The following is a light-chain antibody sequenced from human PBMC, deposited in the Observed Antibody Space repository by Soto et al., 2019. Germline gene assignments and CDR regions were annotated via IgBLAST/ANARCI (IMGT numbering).Light chain of an antibody. CDR3: AAWGASLNGWV. V-gene: IGLV2-14*01. J-gene: IGLJ3*02. Sequence: QSALTQPASVSGSPGQSITISCTGTSSDVGGYNYVSWYQQHPGKAPKLMIYEVSNRPSGVSNRFSGSKSGNTASLTISGLQAEDEADYYCAAWGASLNGWVFGGGTKLTVL. CDR2: EVS. CDR1: SSDVGGYNY.